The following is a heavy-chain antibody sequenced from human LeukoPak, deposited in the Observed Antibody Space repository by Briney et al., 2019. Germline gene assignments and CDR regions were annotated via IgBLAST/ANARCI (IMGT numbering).Heavy chain of an antibody. D-gene: IGHD3-22*01. Sequence: PSETLSFTCTVSGGCVSSGSYYWSWIRQPPGKGLEWIGYIYYSGSTNYNPSLKSRVTISVDTSKNQFSLKLSSVTAADTAVYYCARGETYYYESSAYEYWGQGTLVTVSS. CDR3: ARGETYYYESSAYEY. J-gene: IGHJ4*02. V-gene: IGHV4-61*01. CDR1: GGCVSSGSYY. CDR2: IYYSGST.